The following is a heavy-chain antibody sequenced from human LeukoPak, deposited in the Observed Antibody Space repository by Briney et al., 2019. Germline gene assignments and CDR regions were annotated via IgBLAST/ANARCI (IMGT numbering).Heavy chain of an antibody. J-gene: IGHJ6*02. CDR2: IYDDGNT. Sequence: PGGSLRLSCVVSGLTVSRKFMNWVRQAPGKGLEWVSGIYDDGNTFYADSVKGRFSISRDTSRNTLSLQMSSLRAEDTAVYYCAKDPSQVVALYGMDVWGQGTTVTVSS. CDR3: AKDPSQVVALYGMDV. CDR1: GLTVSRKF. V-gene: IGHV3-66*01. D-gene: IGHD2-15*01.